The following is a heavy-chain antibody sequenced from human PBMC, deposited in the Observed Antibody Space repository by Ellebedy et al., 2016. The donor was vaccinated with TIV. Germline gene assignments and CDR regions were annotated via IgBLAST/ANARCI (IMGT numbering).Heavy chain of an antibody. CDR2: INSAGSST. CDR3: VRRSSGYCVGTSCTTDFDY. Sequence: GESLKISXAASGFTFSSYWMHWLRQVPGKGLVWASRINSAGSSTTYADSVKGRFSISRDNAKNTLYLQMNSLRAEDTAVYYCVRRSSGYCVGTSCTTDFDYWGQGTLVTVSS. J-gene: IGHJ4*02. D-gene: IGHD2-2*03. V-gene: IGHV3-74*01. CDR1: GFTFSSYW.